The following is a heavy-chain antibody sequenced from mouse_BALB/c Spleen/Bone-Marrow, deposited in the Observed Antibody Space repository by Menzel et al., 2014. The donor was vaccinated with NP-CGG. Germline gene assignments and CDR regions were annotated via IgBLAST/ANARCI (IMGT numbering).Heavy chain of an antibody. Sequence: EVQLVESGGGLVQPGGSRKLSCAASGFTFSSFGMHWVRQAPERGLEWVAYISSGSSTIFYADTVKGRFTISRDNPKNXLFLQMTSLRSEDTAMYYCTRGGNWEDFDYWGQGTTLTVSS. D-gene: IGHD4-1*01. CDR1: GFTFSSFG. CDR2: ISSGSSTI. CDR3: TRGGNWEDFDY. V-gene: IGHV5-17*02. J-gene: IGHJ2*01.